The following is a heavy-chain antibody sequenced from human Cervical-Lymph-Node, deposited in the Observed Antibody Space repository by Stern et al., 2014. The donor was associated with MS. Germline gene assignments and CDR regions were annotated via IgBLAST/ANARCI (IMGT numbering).Heavy chain of an antibody. CDR3: ATFIATAGTFNY. CDR1: GHTTTSYG. V-gene: IGHV1-18*01. CDR2: ISASNGKT. Sequence: QVQLVQSGAEVKKPGASVKVSCKASGHTTTSYGISWVRQAPGQGLERMGGISASNGKTNYVQKLQGRVTMTTDTSTSTAYMELRSLRSDDTAVYYCATFIATAGTFNYWGQGTLVTVSS. D-gene: IGHD6-25*01. J-gene: IGHJ4*02.